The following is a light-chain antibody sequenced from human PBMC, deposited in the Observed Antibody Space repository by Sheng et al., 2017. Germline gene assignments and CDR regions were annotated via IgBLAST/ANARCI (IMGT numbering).Light chain of an antibody. J-gene: IGKJ2*01. V-gene: IGKV3-20*01. CDR3: QQYGSSPQT. Sequence: EIVLTQSPGTLSLSPGERATLSCRASQSVASSYLVWYQQKPGQAPRLLIYGTSSRATGIPDRFSGSGSGTDFTLTINRLEPEDFAVYYCQQYGSSPQTFGQGTKLEIK. CDR2: GTS. CDR1: QSVASSY.